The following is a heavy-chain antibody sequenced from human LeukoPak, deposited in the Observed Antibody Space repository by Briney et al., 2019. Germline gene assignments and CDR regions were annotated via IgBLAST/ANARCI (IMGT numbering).Heavy chain of an antibody. CDR3: ARDPPYYYDSSGFDY. Sequence: GASVKVSCKASGYTFTSYYMHWVRQAPGQGLERMGIINPSGGSTSYAQKFQGRVTMTRDTSTSTVYMELSSLRSEDTAVYYCARDPPYYYDSSGFDYWGQGTLVTVSS. J-gene: IGHJ4*02. D-gene: IGHD3-22*01. CDR2: INPSGGST. V-gene: IGHV1-46*01. CDR1: GYTFTSYY.